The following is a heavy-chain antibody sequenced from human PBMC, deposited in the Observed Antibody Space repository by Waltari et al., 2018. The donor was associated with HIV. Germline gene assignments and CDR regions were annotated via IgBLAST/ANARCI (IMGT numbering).Heavy chain of an antibody. J-gene: IGHJ4*02. Sequence: EVQLVESGGGLVNPAGCRRLPCAASGFTFGRYAMNWVRQAPGKGLEWIAYISRSSDYIYYADSVKGRFIISRDNAKNSVFLDMNNMRDVDTAVYYCTATVTTRGTFDYWGQGTMVPVS. CDR2: ISRSSDYI. CDR3: TATVTTRGTFDY. CDR1: GFTFGRYA. V-gene: IGHV3-21*06. D-gene: IGHD4-17*01.